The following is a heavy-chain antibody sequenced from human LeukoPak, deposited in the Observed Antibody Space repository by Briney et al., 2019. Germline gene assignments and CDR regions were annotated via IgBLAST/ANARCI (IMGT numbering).Heavy chain of an antibody. CDR3: ARGLGYCSSTSCRMALRFDP. CDR1: GYTFTGYY. V-gene: IGHV1-2*02. Sequence: ASVKVSCKASGYTFTGYYMHWARQAPGQGLEWMGWINPNSGGTNYAQKFQGRVTMTRDTSISTAYMELSRLRSDDTAVYYCARGLGYCSSTSCRMALRFDPWGQGTLVTVSS. D-gene: IGHD2-2*01. CDR2: INPNSGGT. J-gene: IGHJ5*02.